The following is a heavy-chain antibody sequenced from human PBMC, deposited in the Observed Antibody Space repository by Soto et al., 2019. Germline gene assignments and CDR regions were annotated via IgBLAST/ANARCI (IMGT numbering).Heavy chain of an antibody. V-gene: IGHV3-30*03. CDR1: GFTFSGSG. CDR2: VSYDGTRK. CDR3: ARWVGGSMYDNSGKYDS. D-gene: IGHD3-22*01. J-gene: IGHJ5*01. Sequence: QVQLGESGGGVVQPGGSLRLTCAASGFTFSGSGMHWVRQAPGKGLEWVALVSYDGTRKYYTDSVRGRFTISRDNSENTLSLQMNSLRTEDTAVYYCARWVGGSMYDNSGKYDSWGQGTLVIVS.